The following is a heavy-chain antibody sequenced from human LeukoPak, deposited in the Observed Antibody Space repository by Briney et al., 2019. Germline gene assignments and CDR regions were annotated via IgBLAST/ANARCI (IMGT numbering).Heavy chain of an antibody. CDR2: IYSSGST. V-gene: IGHV4-59*11. D-gene: IGHD4/OR15-4a*01. CDR3: GSTNYNPYHKRPVTILVTTSMDQFSLKLCLVIAAVTAVYSGAKDRGNDDGSCYYGYFDY. Sequence: SETLSLTCTVSGGPIRSHHWSWIRQAPGKGLEWIGYIYSSGSTNYNPSLKSRGTIFIGTSKNQFSPKLSSVTAADPAGYYSGSTNYNPYHKRPVTILVTTSMDQFSLKLCLVIAAVTAVYSGAKDRGNDDGSCYYGYFDYWGQGALVTVSS. J-gene: IGHJ4*02. CDR1: GGPIRSHH.